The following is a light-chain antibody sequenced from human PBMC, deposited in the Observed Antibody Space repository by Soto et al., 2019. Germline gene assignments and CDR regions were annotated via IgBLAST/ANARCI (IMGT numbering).Light chain of an antibody. V-gene: IGKV3-15*01. CDR2: GAS. Sequence: EIVLTQSPGSLSLSPGERATLSCRASQSVNSNLAWYQQKPGQAPRLLIYGASTRATGIPARFSGSGSGTEFTLTISSLQSEDFAVYYCRQYNNWPPTFGQGTKVDIK. CDR3: RQYNNWPPT. J-gene: IGKJ1*01. CDR1: QSVNSN.